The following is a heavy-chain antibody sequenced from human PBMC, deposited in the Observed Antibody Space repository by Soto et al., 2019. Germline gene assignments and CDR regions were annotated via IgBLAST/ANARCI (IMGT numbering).Heavy chain of an antibody. J-gene: IGHJ4*02. V-gene: IGHV4-34*01. CDR2: INHSGST. Sequence: SETLSLTCAVYGGSFSGYYWSWIRQPPGKGLEWIGEINHSGSTNYNPSLKSRVTISVDTSKNQFSLKLSSVTAADTAVYYCARDYGGQASFDYWGQGTLVTVSS. CDR1: GGSFSGYY. D-gene: IGHD4-17*01. CDR3: ARDYGGQASFDY.